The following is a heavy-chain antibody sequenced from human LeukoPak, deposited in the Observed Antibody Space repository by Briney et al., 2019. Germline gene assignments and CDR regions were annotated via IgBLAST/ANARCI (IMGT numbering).Heavy chain of an antibody. V-gene: IGHV7-4-1*02. J-gene: IGHJ4*02. Sequence: ASVKVSCKASGYTFTSYAMNWVRQAPGQGLEWMGWINTNTGNPTYAQGFTGRFVFSLDTSVSTAYLQISSLKAEDTAVYYCARGSSGYYYWVKDFDYWGQGTLVTVSS. CDR1: GYTFTSYA. CDR3: ARGSSGYYYWVKDFDY. D-gene: IGHD3-22*01. CDR2: INTNTGNP.